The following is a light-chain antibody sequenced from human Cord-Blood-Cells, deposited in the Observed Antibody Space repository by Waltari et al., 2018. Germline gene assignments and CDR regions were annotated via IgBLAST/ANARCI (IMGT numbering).Light chain of an antibody. Sequence: DIQMTQSPSTLSASVGDRVTITCRASQSISSWLAWYQQKPGKAPKLLIYKASSLESGVPSRFSGSGSGTEFTLTISSLQHDDFATYYCQQYNSYSPYSFGQGTKPEIK. CDR2: KAS. J-gene: IGKJ2*03. CDR1: QSISSW. CDR3: QQYNSYSPYS. V-gene: IGKV1-5*03.